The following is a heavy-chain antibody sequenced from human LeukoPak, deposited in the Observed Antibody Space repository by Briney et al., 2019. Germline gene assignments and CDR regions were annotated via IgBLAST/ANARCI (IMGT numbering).Heavy chain of an antibody. Sequence: GGSLRLSCVASGLTFSAYGMHWVRQAPGKGLEWVAVIWSDGSNKYYADSVKGRFTISRDNSKNTLYLQMNSLRGEDTAVYYCASAAGPFDNWGQGTLVTVSS. J-gene: IGHJ4*02. CDR2: IWSDGSNK. CDR3: ASAAGPFDN. D-gene: IGHD6-13*01. CDR1: GLTFSAYG. V-gene: IGHV3-33*01.